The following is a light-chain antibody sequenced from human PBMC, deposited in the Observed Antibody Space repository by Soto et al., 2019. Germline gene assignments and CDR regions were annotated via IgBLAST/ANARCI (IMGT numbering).Light chain of an antibody. V-gene: IGKV1-5*03. CDR2: EAS. CDR3: QQNTTYPYA. CDR1: QSTSTW. Sequence: DIQMTQSPSTLSASVGDRVTITCRASQSTSTWLAWYQQRPGKTPKLLISEASTLESGVPSRFSGSGSGTELLFTISSLKPNDFATYYFQQNTTYPYAFGQGTKVEIK. J-gene: IGKJ1*01.